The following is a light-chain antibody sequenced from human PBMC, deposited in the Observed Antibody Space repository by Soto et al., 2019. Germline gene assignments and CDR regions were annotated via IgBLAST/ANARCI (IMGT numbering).Light chain of an antibody. J-gene: IGKJ1*01. CDR2: GAS. CDR3: QQYGSSPRT. V-gene: IGKV3-15*01. Sequence: EIGMTQSSSTLSVSPGERATLSWRASQSVSSNLAWYQQKPGQAPRLLIYGASTRATGIPARFSGSGYGTDFNLTISRLETEDFAVYYCQQYGSSPRTFGRGTKVDIK. CDR1: QSVSSN.